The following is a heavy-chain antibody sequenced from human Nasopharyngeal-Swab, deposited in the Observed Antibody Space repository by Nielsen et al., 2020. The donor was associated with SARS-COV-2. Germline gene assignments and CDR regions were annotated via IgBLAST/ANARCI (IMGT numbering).Heavy chain of an antibody. V-gene: IGHV3-7*01. J-gene: IGHJ4*02. CDR1: EFTFSPYW. CDR3: ARDEILDY. D-gene: IGHD2/OR15-2a*01. Sequence: GESLKISCAASEFTFSPYWMTWVRKAPGKGLEWVANVKQDGTEKYFVDSVKGRFTISRDNAKNSLYLHMNSLRAEDMAVYYCARDEILDYWGQGTLVTVSS. CDR2: VKQDGTEK.